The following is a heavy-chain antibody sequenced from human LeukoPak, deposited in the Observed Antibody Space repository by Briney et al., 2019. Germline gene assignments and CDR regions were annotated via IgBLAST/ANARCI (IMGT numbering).Heavy chain of an antibody. D-gene: IGHD3-10*01. CDR3: ARDYYASGSYYIGYYYGMDV. CDR2: IKQDGSEK. Sequence: GGSLRLSCAASGFTFSRYWMSWVRQAPGKGLEWVANIKQDGSEKYCVDSVKGRFTISRDNAKNSLYLQMNSLRAEDTAVYYCARDYYASGSYYIGYYYGMDVWGQGTTVTVSS. CDR1: GFTFSRYW. V-gene: IGHV3-7*03. J-gene: IGHJ6*02.